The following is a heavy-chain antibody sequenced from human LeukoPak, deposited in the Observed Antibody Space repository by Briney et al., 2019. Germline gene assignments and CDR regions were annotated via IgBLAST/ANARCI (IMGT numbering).Heavy chain of an antibody. V-gene: IGHV3-48*01. CDR1: GFTFSSYS. CDR2: ISSSSSTI. J-gene: IGHJ4*02. Sequence: PGGSLRLSCAASGFTFSSYSMNWVHQAPGKGLEWVSYISSSSSTIYYADSVKGRFTISRDNAKNSLYLQMNSLRAEDTAVYYCARDQDSYFDYWGQGTLVTVSS. D-gene: IGHD3/OR15-3a*01. CDR3: ARDQDSYFDY.